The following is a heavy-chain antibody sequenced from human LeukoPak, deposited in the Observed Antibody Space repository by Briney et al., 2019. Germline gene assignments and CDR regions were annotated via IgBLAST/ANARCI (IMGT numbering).Heavy chain of an antibody. Sequence: ASVKVSCKASGYSFVGYGITWVRQAPGQGLEWMGWFNPENGNTNYAQKFQGRVTMTRDTSISTAYMELSRLRSDDTAVYYCARERAKDIVVVPAAPIEKTDAFDIWGQGTMVTVSS. CDR2: FNPENGNT. V-gene: IGHV1-2*02. CDR3: ARERAKDIVVVPAAPIEKTDAFDI. D-gene: IGHD2-2*01. J-gene: IGHJ3*02. CDR1: GYSFVGYG.